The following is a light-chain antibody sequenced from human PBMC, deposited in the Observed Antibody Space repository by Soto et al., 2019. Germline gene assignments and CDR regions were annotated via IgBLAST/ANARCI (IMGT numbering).Light chain of an antibody. CDR1: QSVSSN. Sequence: EIVMTQSPATLSVSPGERSTLSCRASQSVSSNLAWYQQKPGQAPRLLIYGASTRATGIPARFSGSGSGTEFTLTISILQSEDFAVYYCQQYNNWPRPFGQGTKVDI. CDR2: GAS. CDR3: QQYNNWPRP. V-gene: IGKV3-15*01. J-gene: IGKJ1*01.